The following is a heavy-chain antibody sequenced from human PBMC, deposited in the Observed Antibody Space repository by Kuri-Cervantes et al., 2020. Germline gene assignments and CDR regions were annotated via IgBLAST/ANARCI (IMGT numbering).Heavy chain of an antibody. D-gene: IGHD1-26*01. CDR2: ISYDGSNK. CDR1: GFTFSSYA. Sequence: GESLKISCAASGFTFSSYAMHWVRQAPGKGLEWVAVISYDGSNKYYADSVKGRFTISRDNSKNTLYLQMNSLRAEDTAVYYCARAVVDSGSYYLHYYYGMDVWGQGTTVTVSS. J-gene: IGHJ6*02. CDR3: ARAVVDSGSYYLHYYYGMDV. V-gene: IGHV3-30-3*01.